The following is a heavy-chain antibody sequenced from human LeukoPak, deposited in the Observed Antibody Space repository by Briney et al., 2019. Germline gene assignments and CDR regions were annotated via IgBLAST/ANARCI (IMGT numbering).Heavy chain of an antibody. J-gene: IGHJ4*02. CDR1: GFTFSNYG. CDR3: AKDIRGLKATDPAYYFDY. Sequence: PGGSLRLSCAASGFTFSNYGIHWVRQAPGKGLEWVAFIWYDGSNKYYADSVKGRFTISRDNSKNTLYLQMNSLRAEDTAVYYCAKDIRGLKATDPAYYFDYWGQGTLVTVSS. CDR2: IWYDGSNK. D-gene: IGHD2-2*01. V-gene: IGHV3-30*02.